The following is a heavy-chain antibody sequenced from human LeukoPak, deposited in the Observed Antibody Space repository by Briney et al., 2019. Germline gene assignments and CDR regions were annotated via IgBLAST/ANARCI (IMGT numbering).Heavy chain of an antibody. J-gene: IGHJ6*02. D-gene: IGHD2-2*01. CDR2: ITNVGDGI. CDR3: ALSSINPSYYYGVDV. CDR1: GFTFSDYY. V-gene: IGHV3-11*01. Sequence: PGGSLRLSCVAPGFTFSDYYMAWIRQAPGKGRDWVSYITNVGDGIYYADSGKGRFTMSRDNAKNPLSLQMHSLRAEDSAVDYCALSSINPSYYYGVDVWGQGTTVSVSS.